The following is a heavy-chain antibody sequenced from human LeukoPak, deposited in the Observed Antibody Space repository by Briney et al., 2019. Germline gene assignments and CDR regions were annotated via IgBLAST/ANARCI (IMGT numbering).Heavy chain of an antibody. Sequence: ASVKVSCKVSGDTVTEFTIRWVRQAPGKGLEWMGGVFTVVGVTNYAQKFQGRVTMTADTSTGTAYMDMSNMKLENKTMYHRAAHPPAGYCSGWCFDYCCWGPRTMVTV. CDR1: GDTVTEFT. CDR3: AAHPPAGYCSGWCFDYCC. D-gene: IGHD6-19*01. V-gene: IGHV1-24*01. CDR2: VFTVVGVT. J-gene: IGHJ4*02.